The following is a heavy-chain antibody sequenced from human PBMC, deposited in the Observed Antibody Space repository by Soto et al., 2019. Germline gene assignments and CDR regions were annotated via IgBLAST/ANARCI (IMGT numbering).Heavy chain of an antibody. Sequence: ESVGGVVQPGRSLSLSCAASGFTFGSYGIHWVRQAPGKGLEWVAVIWYDGSNKYYADSVKGRFTISRDNSKNTLYLQMNSLRAEDTAVYYCAREVLVRGIKYHGMDVWGQGTTVTVSS. CDR1: GFTFGSYG. D-gene: IGHD3-10*01. V-gene: IGHV3-33*01. CDR3: AREVLVRGIKYHGMDV. J-gene: IGHJ6*02. CDR2: IWYDGSNK.